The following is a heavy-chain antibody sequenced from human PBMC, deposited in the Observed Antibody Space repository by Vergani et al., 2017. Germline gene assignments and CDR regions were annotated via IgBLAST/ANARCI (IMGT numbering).Heavy chain of an antibody. CDR2: IQFDGSNQ. CDR1: GFTLSNYD. CDR3: AKHFRGWGIDY. V-gene: IGHV3-30*02. Sequence: QVQLVESGGGVVQRGGSLRLSCATSGFTLSNYDMQWIRPGPGKGLELVAFIQFDGSNQYYADSVKGRFTLSRDFSKNTLYLQMNSLRTDDTATYYCAKHFRGWGIDYWGKGTQVIVSS. D-gene: IGHD3-16*01. J-gene: IGHJ4*02.